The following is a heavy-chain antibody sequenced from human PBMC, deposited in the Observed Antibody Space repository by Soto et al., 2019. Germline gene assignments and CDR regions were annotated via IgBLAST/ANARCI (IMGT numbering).Heavy chain of an antibody. J-gene: IGHJ4*02. V-gene: IGHV4-34*01. CDR2: INHSGST. CDR1: GGSFSGYY. CDR3: ARGELLEWSLDY. Sequence: ASETLSLTCAVYGGSFSGYYWSWIRQPPGKGLEWIGEINHSGSTNYNPSLKSRVTISVDTSKNQFSLKLSSVTAADTAVYYCARGELLEWSLDYWGQGTLVTVSS. D-gene: IGHD3-3*01.